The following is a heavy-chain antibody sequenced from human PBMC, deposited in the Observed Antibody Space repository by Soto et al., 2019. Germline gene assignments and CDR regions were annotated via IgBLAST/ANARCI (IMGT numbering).Heavy chain of an antibody. D-gene: IGHD3-10*01. CDR2: ISGSGFST. V-gene: IGHV3-23*01. J-gene: IGHJ6*02. CDR3: AKDYYGSGSYYLSYYGMDV. Sequence: PGGSLRLSCAASGFTFSSYAMSWVRQAPGKGLEWVSAISGSGFSTYYADSVKGRFTISRDNSKNTLYLQMNSLRAEDTAVYYCAKDYYGSGSYYLSYYGMDVWGQGTTVTVSS. CDR1: GFTFSSYA.